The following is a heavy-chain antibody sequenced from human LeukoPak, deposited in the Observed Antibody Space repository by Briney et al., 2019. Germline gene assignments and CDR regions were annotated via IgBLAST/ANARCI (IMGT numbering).Heavy chain of an antibody. CDR3: ARAGGSGLIDY. V-gene: IGHV4-34*01. CDR2: INHSGST. J-gene: IGHJ4*02. D-gene: IGHD6-19*01. Sequence: SETLSLTCAVYGGSFSGYYWSWIRQPPRKGLEWIGEINHSGSTNYNPSLKSRVTISVDTSKNQFSLKLSSVTAADTAVYYCARAGGSGLIDYWGQGTLVTVSS. CDR1: GGSFSGYY.